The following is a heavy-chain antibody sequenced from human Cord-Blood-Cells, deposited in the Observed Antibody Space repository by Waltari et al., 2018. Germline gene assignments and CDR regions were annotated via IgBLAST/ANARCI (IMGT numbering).Heavy chain of an antibody. CDR1: GFTFSNAW. CDR2: IKSKTDGGTT. D-gene: IGHD6-6*01. CDR3: TTDIGYSSSSYFDY. V-gene: IGHV3-15*01. J-gene: IGHJ4*02. Sequence: EVQLVESGGGLVKPGGSLRLSCAASGFTFSNAWMSWVRQAPGKGLEWVGRIKSKTDGGTTDYAAPVKGRFTISRDDSKNTLYLQMNSLKTEDTAVYYCTTDIGYSSSSYFDYWGQGTLVTVSS.